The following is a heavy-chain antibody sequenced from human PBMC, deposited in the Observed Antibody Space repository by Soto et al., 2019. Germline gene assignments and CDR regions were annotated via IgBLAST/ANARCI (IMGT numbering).Heavy chain of an antibody. Sequence: QVQLQESGPGLVKPSQTLSLTCTVSSGSINSGLYYWTWIRQLPGKALEWIGYIYSIGNTYYTPTLKSRVDITVDTSKNHFSLRVSSVTAAETAVYYCARARAGSYFVLEYWGQGAQVTGSP. V-gene: IGHV4-31*03. D-gene: IGHD3-10*01. CDR3: ARARAGSYFVLEY. CDR2: IYSIGNT. CDR1: SGSINSGLYY. J-gene: IGHJ4*02.